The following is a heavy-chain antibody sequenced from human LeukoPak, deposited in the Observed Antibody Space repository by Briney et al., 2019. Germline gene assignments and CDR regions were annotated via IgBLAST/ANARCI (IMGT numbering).Heavy chain of an antibody. CDR1: GGSVSSSIYY. CDR3: AGWVNWFDP. Sequence: SETLSLTCTVSGGSVSSSIYYWGWIRQPPGKGLEWIGSIYYSGSTSYNPSLKSRVTISVDTSKNQFSLKLSSVTAADTAVYYCAGWVNWFDPWGQGTLVTVSS. V-gene: IGHV4-39*07. D-gene: IGHD6-13*01. J-gene: IGHJ5*02. CDR2: IYYSGST.